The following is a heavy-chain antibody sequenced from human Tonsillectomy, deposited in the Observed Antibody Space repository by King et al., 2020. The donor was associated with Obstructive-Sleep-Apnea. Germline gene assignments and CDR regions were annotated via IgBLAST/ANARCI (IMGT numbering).Heavy chain of an antibody. Sequence: EKQLVQSGGGLVQPGGSLRLSYAASGFTFSSYTMNWVRQAPGKGLEWVSYISSSSSSIYYADSVKGRLPIPRDNAKNSRYLQMYSLRAEDTAVYYCARELWTNAFDIWGQGTMVTVSS. V-gene: IGHV3-48*04. CDR3: ARELWTNAFDI. J-gene: IGHJ3*02. D-gene: IGHD3-10*01. CDR2: ISSSSSSI. CDR1: GFTFSSYT.